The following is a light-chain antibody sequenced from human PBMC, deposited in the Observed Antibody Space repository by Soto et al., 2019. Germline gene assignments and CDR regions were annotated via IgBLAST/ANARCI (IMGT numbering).Light chain of an antibody. CDR1: QGIRND. V-gene: IGKV1-17*01. J-gene: IGKJ1*01. CDR3: QQSFSSPPWT. Sequence: DVQMTQSPSSLSASVGDRVTITCRASQGIRNDLGWYQQKPGKAPKRLIYAASSLQSGVPSRFSGSGSGTDFTLTISSLQPEDFATYYCQQSFSSPPWTFGQGTKVDIK. CDR2: AAS.